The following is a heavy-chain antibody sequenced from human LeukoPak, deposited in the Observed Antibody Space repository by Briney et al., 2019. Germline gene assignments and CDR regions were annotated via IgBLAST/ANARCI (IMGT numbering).Heavy chain of an antibody. CDR1: GGSISSYY. D-gene: IGHD5-12*01. J-gene: IGHJ6*03. Sequence: PSETLSLTCTISGGSISSYYWSWIRQPPGKGVEWIGYIYYTGSTNHNPSLKSRVTISVDTSKNQFSLKLSSVTAADTAVYYCARVVYSGYDFRGAMDVWGKGTTVTVSS. V-gene: IGHV4-59*01. CDR3: ARVVYSGYDFRGAMDV. CDR2: IYYTGST.